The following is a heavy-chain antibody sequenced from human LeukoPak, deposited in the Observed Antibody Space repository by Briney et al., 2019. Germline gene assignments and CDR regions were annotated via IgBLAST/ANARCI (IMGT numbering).Heavy chain of an antibody. Sequence: ASVKVSCKASGYTFTGYYMHWVRQAPGQGLEWMGWINPNSGGTNYAQKFQGRVTMTRDTSISTAYMELSRLRSDDTAVYYCARGGSSWYLYAEYFQHWGQGTLVTVSS. J-gene: IGHJ1*01. D-gene: IGHD6-13*01. V-gene: IGHV1-2*02. CDR3: ARGGSSWYLYAEYFQH. CDR1: GYTFTGYY. CDR2: INPNSGGT.